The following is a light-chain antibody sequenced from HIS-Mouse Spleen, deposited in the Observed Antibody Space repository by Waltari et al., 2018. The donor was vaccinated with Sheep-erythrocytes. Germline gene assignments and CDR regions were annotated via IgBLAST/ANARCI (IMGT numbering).Light chain of an antibody. Sequence: DVVMTQSPLSLPVTLGQPASISCRSSQSLLYSDGNTYLNWFQQMPGPSPRHLIYKVSNRYSVVQDRFSGSGSGTDFTLKISRVEAEDVWVYYCMQGTHWLYTFGQGTKLEIK. CDR3: MQGTHWLYT. CDR2: KVS. V-gene: IGKV2-30*01. CDR1: QSLLYSDGNTY. J-gene: IGKJ2*01.